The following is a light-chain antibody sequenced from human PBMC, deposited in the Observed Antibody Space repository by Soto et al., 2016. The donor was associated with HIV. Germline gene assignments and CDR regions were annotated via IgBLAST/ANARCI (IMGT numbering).Light chain of an antibody. CDR3: QKYNGVIT. CDR2: AAS. CDR1: QSISSY. V-gene: IGKV1-39*01. J-gene: IGKJ4*01. Sequence: DIQMTQSPSSLSASVGDRVCITCRASQSISSYLNWYQQKPGKAPKLLIYAASSLQSGVPSRFRGSGSGTEFTLTITSLQPEDIATYYCQKYNGVITFGGGTKVEI.